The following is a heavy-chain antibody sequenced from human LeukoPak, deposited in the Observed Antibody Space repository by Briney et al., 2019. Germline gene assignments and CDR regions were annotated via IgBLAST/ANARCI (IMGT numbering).Heavy chain of an antibody. V-gene: IGHV4-59*05. CDR2: IFYSGGT. Sequence: SETLSLTCTVSGGSISSYYWSWIRQPPGKGLEWIGSIFYSGGTYYNPTLRSRVTISVDTSKNQFSLKLSSVTAADTAVYYCARLGYCSGGSCYSFSIDYWGQGTLVTVSS. D-gene: IGHD2-15*01. CDR1: GGSISSYY. CDR3: ARLGYCSGGSCYSFSIDY. J-gene: IGHJ4*02.